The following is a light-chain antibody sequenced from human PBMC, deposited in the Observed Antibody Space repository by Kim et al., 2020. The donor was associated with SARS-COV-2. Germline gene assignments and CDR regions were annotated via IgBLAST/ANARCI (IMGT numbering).Light chain of an antibody. CDR3: QQRRTWPLT. Sequence: PGDSATLSCRASQTIYTYLAWYQQKPGQAPRLLIYDASNRAADIPGRFSGSGSGTDFTLTISSLETEDFAVYYCQQRRTWPLTFGGGTKVDI. CDR1: QTIYTY. V-gene: IGKV3-11*01. J-gene: IGKJ4*01. CDR2: DAS.